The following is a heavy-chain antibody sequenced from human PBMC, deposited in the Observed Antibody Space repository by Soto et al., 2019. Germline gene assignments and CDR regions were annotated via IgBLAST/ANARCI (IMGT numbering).Heavy chain of an antibody. CDR1: GFTFGNYG. D-gene: IGHD1-26*01. CDR3: AKGGGSARDFDS. J-gene: IGHJ4*02. V-gene: IGHV3-30*18. CDR2: TSYDGNNK. Sequence: PXGSLRLSCTGSGFTFGNYGMHWVRQAPGKGLEWVASTSYDGNNKYYADSLKGRFTISRDNSKKMVYLQMTSLGPEDTAVYYCAKGGGSARDFDSWGQGALATVSS.